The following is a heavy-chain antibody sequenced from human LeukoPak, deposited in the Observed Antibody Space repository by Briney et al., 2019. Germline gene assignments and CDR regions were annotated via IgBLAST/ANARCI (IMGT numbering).Heavy chain of an antibody. CDR2: INPNSGGT. CDR3: ARDTMGATRFMIDY. Sequence: ASVKVSCKASGYTFTGYYMHWVRQAPGQGLEWMGWINPNSGGTNYAQKFQGRVTMTRDTSISTAYMELSRLRSDDTAVYYCARDTMGATRFMIDYWGQGTLVTVSS. CDR1: GYTFTGYY. D-gene: IGHD1-26*01. V-gene: IGHV1-2*02. J-gene: IGHJ4*02.